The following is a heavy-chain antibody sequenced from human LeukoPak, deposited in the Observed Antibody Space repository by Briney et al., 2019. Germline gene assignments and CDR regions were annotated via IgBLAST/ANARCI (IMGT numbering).Heavy chain of an antibody. CDR1: GFTLSSSW. CDR2: IKEDESEK. J-gene: IGHJ3*02. Sequence: GGSLRLSCAASGFTLSSSWMSWVRQAPGKGLQWVANIKEDESEKDYVDSVKGRFTISRDNAKNSLDLQMNSLRAEDTAVYYCARGALLRYFDWLLADAFDIWGQGTMVTVSS. CDR3: ARGALLRYFDWLLADAFDI. D-gene: IGHD3-9*01. V-gene: IGHV3-7*01.